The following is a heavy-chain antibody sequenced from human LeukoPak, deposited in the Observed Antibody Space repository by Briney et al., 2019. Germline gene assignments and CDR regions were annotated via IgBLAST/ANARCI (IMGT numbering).Heavy chain of an antibody. D-gene: IGHD3-10*01. V-gene: IGHV3-23*01. Sequence: QPGGSRRPSCAAFGLAFSTNAMSWVRQAPGKGLEWVSVTSGSGGNPYYADSVKGRFTISRDNSKNTLYLHMNSLRAEDTALYSCAKETGIILVRGAVDYWGQGTLVTVSS. J-gene: IGHJ4*02. CDR2: TSGSGGNP. CDR3: AKETGIILVRGAVDY. CDR1: GLAFSTNA.